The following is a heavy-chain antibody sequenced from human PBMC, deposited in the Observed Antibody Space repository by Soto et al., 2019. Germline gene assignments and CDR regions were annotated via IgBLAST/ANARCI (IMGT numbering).Heavy chain of an antibody. CDR2: INHSGST. CDR3: ARGPSIAVAGTGEAFDI. D-gene: IGHD6-19*01. V-gene: IGHV4-34*01. CDR1: GGSFSGYY. Sequence: PSETLSLTCAVYGGSFSGYYWSWIRQPPGKGLEWIGEINHSGSTNYNPSLKSRVTISVDTSKNQFSLKLSSVTAADTAVYYCARGPSIAVAGTGEAFDIWGQGTMVT. J-gene: IGHJ3*02.